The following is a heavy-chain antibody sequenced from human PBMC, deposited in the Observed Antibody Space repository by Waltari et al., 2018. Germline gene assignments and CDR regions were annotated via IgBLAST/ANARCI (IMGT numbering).Heavy chain of an antibody. Sequence: EVQLVESGGGLIQPGGSLRLSCAASGFTVSSNYMSWVRQAPGKGLEWVSVIFSGGSTYYVDSVKGLFTISRDNSKNTLYLQMNSLRAEDTAVYYCATTIAAAGATYAFDIWGQGTMVTVSS. D-gene: IGHD6-13*01. CDR1: GFTVSSNY. J-gene: IGHJ3*02. CDR2: IFSGGST. CDR3: ATTIAAAGATYAFDI. V-gene: IGHV3-53*01.